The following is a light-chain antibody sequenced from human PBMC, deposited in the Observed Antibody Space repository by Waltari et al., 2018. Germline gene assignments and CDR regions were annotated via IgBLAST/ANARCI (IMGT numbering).Light chain of an antibody. CDR3: SSYTSSSTVV. Sequence: QSALTQPASVSGSPGQSITISCPGTSSDVGGYNYVAWYQQHPGKAPKLMIYDVSKRPSGVSNRFSGSKSGHTASLTISGLQAEDEADYYCSSYTSSSTVVFGGGTKLTVL. CDR1: SSDVGGYNY. J-gene: IGLJ2*01. V-gene: IGLV2-14*01. CDR2: DVS.